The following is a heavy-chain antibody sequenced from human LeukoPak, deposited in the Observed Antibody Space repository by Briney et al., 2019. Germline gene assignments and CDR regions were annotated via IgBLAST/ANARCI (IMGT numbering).Heavy chain of an antibody. CDR2: INPSGGST. J-gene: IGHJ4*02. CDR3: ARGPYYDSSGYYTRMVDY. CDR1: GYTFTSYY. V-gene: IGHV1-46*01. D-gene: IGHD3-22*01. Sequence: ASVKVSCKASGYTFTSYYMHWVRQAPGQGLEWMGIINPSGGSTSYAQKFQGRVTVTRDTSISTAYMELSTLTSEDTAVYYCARGPYYDSSGYYTRMVDYWGQGTLVTVSS.